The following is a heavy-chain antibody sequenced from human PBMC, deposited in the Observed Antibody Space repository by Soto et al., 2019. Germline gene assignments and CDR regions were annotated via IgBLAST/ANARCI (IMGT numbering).Heavy chain of an antibody. CDR2: ISAYNGNT. CDR1: VYTFTSYG. V-gene: IGHV1-18*01. CDR3: ARYRVGTGGDV. Sequence: QVQLVQSGAEVKKPGASVKVSCKASVYTFTSYGISWVRQAPGQGLEWMGWISAYNGNTNYAQKLQGRDTRTTDTSPSKAHMELRSLRSDDTAVYYCARYRVGTGGDVWGQGTTVTVSS. J-gene: IGHJ6*02. D-gene: IGHD5-12*01.